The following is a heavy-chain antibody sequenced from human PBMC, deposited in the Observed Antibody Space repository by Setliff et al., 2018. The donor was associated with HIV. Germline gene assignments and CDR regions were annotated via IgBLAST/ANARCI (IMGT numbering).Heavy chain of an antibody. V-gene: IGHV4-59*01. Sequence: SETLSLTCTVSSDSISPYYWSWIRQPPGRGLEWIGFIYYSGTTNYNPSLKSRVTISVDTSKNQFSLKLSSVTAADTAVYYCAREQEAGAGTNDAFDIWGQGTMVTVSS. J-gene: IGHJ3*02. CDR1: SDSISPYY. D-gene: IGHD6-13*01. CDR2: IYYSGTT. CDR3: AREQEAGAGTNDAFDI.